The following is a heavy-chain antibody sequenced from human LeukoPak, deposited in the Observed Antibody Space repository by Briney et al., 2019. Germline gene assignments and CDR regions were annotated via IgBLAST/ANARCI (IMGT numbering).Heavy chain of an antibody. CDR3: ARDLWGRYCSSTSCYSGSDYYYYYMDV. V-gene: IGHV4-4*07. Sequence: PSETLSLTCTVSGGSISSYYWSWIRQPAGKGLEWIGRIYTSGSTNYNPSPKSRVTMSVDTSKNQFSLKLSSVTAADTAVYYCARDLWGRYCSSTSCYSGSDYYYYYMDVWGKGTTVIVSS. CDR1: GGSISSYY. J-gene: IGHJ6*03. D-gene: IGHD2-2*01. CDR2: IYTSGST.